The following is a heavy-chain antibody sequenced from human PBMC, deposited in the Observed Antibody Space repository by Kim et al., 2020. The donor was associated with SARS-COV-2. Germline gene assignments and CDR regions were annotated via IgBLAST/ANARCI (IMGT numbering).Heavy chain of an antibody. J-gene: IGHJ6*02. CDR3: AILGAGMDV. Sequence: GSTYYHPSLKSRVTISVDTSKNQFSLKLSSVTAADTAVYYCAILGAGMDVWGQGTTVTVSS. D-gene: IGHD3-16*01. CDR2: GST. V-gene: IGHV4-39*01.